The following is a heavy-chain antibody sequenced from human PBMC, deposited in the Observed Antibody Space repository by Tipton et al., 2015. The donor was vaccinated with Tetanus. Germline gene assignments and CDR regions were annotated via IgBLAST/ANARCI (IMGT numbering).Heavy chain of an antibody. V-gene: IGHV4-30-4*01. D-gene: IGHD6-19*01. CDR3: ARASSGWYGLDFDY. CDR2: IYYSGST. Sequence: TLSLTCTVSGGSISSGDYYWSWIRQPPWKGLEWIGYIYYSGSTYYNPSLKSRVTISVDTSKNQFSLKLSSVTAADTAVYYCARASSGWYGLDFDYWGQGTLVTVSS. CDR1: GGSISSGDYY. J-gene: IGHJ4*02.